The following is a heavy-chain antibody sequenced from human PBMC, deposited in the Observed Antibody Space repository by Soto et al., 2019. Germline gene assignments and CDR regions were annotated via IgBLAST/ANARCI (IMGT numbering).Heavy chain of an antibody. D-gene: IGHD3-22*01. J-gene: IGHJ4*02. V-gene: IGHV1-2*02. Sequence: ASVXVSFKSSLYTFTFYYMHCVLQAPGQGLEWMGWINPNSGGTNYAQKFQGRVTMTRDTSISTAYMELSRLRSDDTAVYYCARAEYYYDSSGYNWKYYFEYWGQGTLVTVSS. CDR1: LYTFTFYY. CDR2: INPNSGGT. CDR3: ARAEYYYDSSGYNWKYYFEY.